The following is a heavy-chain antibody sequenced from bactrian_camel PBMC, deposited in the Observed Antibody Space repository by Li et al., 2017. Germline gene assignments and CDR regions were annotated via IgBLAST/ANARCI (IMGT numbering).Heavy chain of an antibody. Sequence: HVQLVESGGGLVQPGGSLRLSCAASGFTFSNYWMYWVRQAPGKGLEWVSSLSPSGDSPSYPDSVKGRFTVSRDNAKNAMHQQMNDLKSEDTAVYYCVGDTDVGWGQGTQVTVS. J-gene: IGHJ4*01. CDR3: VGDTDVG. CDR2: LSPSGDSP. D-gene: IGHD5*01. V-gene: IGHV3S1*01. CDR1: GFTFSNYW.